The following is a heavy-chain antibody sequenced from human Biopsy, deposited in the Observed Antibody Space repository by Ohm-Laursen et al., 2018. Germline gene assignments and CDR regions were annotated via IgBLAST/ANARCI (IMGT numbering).Heavy chain of an antibody. Sequence: GTLSLTCIVSGGSSTGHYWSWIRQPPGKGLEWIGHISYTGYTSYNASLKSRVTISVDTSRNHFSLRLSSLTAADTAVYYCARGSNDFGGLYFPRWGQGTLLTVSS. J-gene: IGHJ4*02. D-gene: IGHD4-23*01. CDR1: GGSSTGHY. V-gene: IGHV4-59*11. CDR2: ISYTGYT. CDR3: ARGSNDFGGLYFPR.